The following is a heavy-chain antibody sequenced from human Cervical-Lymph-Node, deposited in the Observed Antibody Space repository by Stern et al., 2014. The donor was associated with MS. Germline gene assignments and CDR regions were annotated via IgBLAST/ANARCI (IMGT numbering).Heavy chain of an antibody. CDR2: INPTGGST. D-gene: IGHD6-6*01. CDR3: ATYSSSWSPPWY. CDR1: GDTFTSYY. Sequence: VQLVESGAEVKKPGASVKVSFKASGDTFTSYYMHWVRQAPGQGLEWMGIINPTGGSTHFSQRFQGRVTLTSDTSTSTVYMELSSLRSEDTANYYCATYSSSWSPPWYWGQGTLVTVSS. V-gene: IGHV1-46*01. J-gene: IGHJ4*02.